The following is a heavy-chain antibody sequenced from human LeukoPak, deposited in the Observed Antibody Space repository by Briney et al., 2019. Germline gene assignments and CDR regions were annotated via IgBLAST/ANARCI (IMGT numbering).Heavy chain of an antibody. Sequence: ASVKVFCKASGYTFTSYGISWVRQAPGQGLEWMGWISAYNGNTNYAQKFQGRVTMTTDEYTSTAYMELRSLRSDDTAVYYCARDIVDILTGYYAYDAFDIWGQGTMVTVSS. CDR1: GYTFTSYG. V-gene: IGHV1-18*04. D-gene: IGHD3-9*01. CDR2: ISAYNGNT. J-gene: IGHJ3*02. CDR3: ARDIVDILTGYYAYDAFDI.